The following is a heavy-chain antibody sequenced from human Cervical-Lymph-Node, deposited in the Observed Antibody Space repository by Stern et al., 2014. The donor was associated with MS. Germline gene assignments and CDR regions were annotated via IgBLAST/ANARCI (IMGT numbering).Heavy chain of an antibody. CDR2: ISSSSSYI. Sequence: VQLVQSGGGLVKPGGSLRLSCAASWFTFSNHSMNWVRQAPGKGLEWVSSISSSSSYIYYADSVKGRFTISRDNAKNSVYLQMTYLRAEDTAVYYCARGRDSTKYGMDVWGQGTTVTVSS. J-gene: IGHJ6*02. V-gene: IGHV3-21*01. CDR3: ARGRDSTKYGMDV. CDR1: WFTFSNHS. D-gene: IGHD6-13*01.